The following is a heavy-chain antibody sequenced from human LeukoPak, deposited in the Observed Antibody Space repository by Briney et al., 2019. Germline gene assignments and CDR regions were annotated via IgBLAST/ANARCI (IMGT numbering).Heavy chain of an antibody. V-gene: IGHV3-48*03. J-gene: IGHJ4*02. CDR2: IDATSGTI. Sequence: PGGSLRLSCVASGFSFSTYEMNWVRQAPGKGLEWVSYIDATSGTIHYGDSARGRFTISRDNAKNSLYLQMNSLRVEDTAVYYCARDATVGVPGTLYFDHWGQGILVTVSS. CDR3: ARDATVGVPGTLYFDH. D-gene: IGHD6-19*01. CDR1: GFSFSTYE.